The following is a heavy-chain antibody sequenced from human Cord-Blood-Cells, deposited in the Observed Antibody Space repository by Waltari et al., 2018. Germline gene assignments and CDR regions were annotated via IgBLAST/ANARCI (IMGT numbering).Heavy chain of an antibody. D-gene: IGHD6-19*01. CDR2: ISYDGSNK. CDR3: ARIIAVAGPFDY. V-gene: IGHV3-30-3*01. CDR1: GFTFSSYA. J-gene: IGHJ4*02. Sequence: QVQLVESGGGVVQPGRSLRLACAASGFTFSSYAMHWAGQAPGKGLEWVAVISYDGSNKYYADSVKGRFTISRDNSKNTLYLQMNSLRAEDTAVYYCARIIAVAGPFDYWGQGTLVTVSS.